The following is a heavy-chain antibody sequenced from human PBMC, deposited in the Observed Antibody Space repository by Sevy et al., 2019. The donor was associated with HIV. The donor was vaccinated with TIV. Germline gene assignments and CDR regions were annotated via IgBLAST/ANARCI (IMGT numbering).Heavy chain of an antibody. CDR3: ARETFYDRSGYYYSWFDP. D-gene: IGHD3-22*01. CDR1: DGSISSYY. J-gene: IGHJ5*02. CDR2: ISSSGNI. Sequence: SETLSLTCTVSDGSISSYYWTWIRQPANKELEWIGRISSSGNIKYNPSLKSRVTMSVDTSKNHFSLKLSSVTAADTAVYYCARETFYDRSGYYYSWFDPWGQGTLVTVS. V-gene: IGHV4-4*07.